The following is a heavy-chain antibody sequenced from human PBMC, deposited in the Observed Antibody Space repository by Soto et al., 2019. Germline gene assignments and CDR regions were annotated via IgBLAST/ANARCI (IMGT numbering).Heavy chain of an antibody. Sequence: QITVKESGPTLVPPTQPLTLTCTFSGFSFSTSGAGVGWIRQPPGKALEWLALIFWNDDKRYTPSINSSLTITKDTSKNQVVPTRSNLDPVDTATSFCAHRRGASRTGGAFDIWAVGKKVTVAS. CDR3: AHRRGASRTGGAFDI. V-gene: IGHV2-5*01. J-gene: IGHJ3*02. CDR1: GFSFSTSGAG. CDR2: IFWNDDK. D-gene: IGHD2-2*01.